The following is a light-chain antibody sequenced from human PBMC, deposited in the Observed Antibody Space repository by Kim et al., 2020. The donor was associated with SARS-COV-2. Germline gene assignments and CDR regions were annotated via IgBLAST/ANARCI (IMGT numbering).Light chain of an antibody. CDR1: QWISDW. V-gene: IGKV1-5*03. CDR2: KES. J-gene: IGKJ2*01. Sequence: DIQMTQSPSTLSASVGDRVTMTCRSSQWISDWLDWYQQKPRKAPKVLSCKESSLESGVQSRLAGSGSGTEFTLTITSEQSDDFATYSSQKYKSFTTFGRGTRLDI. CDR3: QKYKSFTT.